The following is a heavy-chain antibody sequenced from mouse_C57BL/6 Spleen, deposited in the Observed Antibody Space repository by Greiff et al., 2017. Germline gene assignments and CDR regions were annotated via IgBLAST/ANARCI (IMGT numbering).Heavy chain of an antibody. CDR3: ARSPDGYYGYYAMDY. CDR2: IHPNSGST. J-gene: IGHJ4*01. D-gene: IGHD2-3*01. Sequence: QVQLQQPGAELVKPGASVKLSCKASGYTFTSYWMHWVKQRPGQGLEWIGMIHPNSGSTNYNEKFKSKATLTVDKSSSTAYMQLSSLTSEDSAVYYCARSPDGYYGYYAMDYWGQGTSVTVSS. V-gene: IGHV1-64*01. CDR1: GYTFTSYW.